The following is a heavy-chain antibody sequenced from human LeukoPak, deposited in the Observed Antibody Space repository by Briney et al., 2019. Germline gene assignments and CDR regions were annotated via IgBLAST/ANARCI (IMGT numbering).Heavy chain of an antibody. Sequence: GGSLRLSCAASGFTFSSYGMHWVRQAPGKGLEWVAVIWYDGSNKYYADSVKGRFTISRDNSKNTLYLQMNSLRVEDTAVYYCAKDRANWAIDDWGQGTQVTVS. D-gene: IGHD3-16*01. J-gene: IGHJ4*02. CDR2: IWYDGSNK. CDR3: AKDRANWAIDD. V-gene: IGHV3-33*06. CDR1: GFTFSSYG.